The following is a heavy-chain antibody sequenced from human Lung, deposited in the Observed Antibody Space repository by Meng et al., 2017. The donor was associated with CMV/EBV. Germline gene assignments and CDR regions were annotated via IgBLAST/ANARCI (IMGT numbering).Heavy chain of an antibody. CDR2: ISYDGSNK. CDR1: GFTFSSYA. D-gene: IGHD1-26*01. J-gene: IGHJ3*02. V-gene: IGHV3-30*04. Sequence: GGSLRLXXAASGFTFSSYAMPWVRQAPGKGLEWVAVISYDGSNKYYADSVKGRFTISRDNSKNTLYLQMNSLRAEDTAVYYCARDLRRELSGAFDIWGQGTMVXVSS. CDR3: ARDLRRELSGAFDI.